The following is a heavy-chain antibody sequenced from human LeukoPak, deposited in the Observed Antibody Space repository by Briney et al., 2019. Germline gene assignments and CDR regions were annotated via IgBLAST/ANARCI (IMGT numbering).Heavy chain of an antibody. V-gene: IGHV3-64D*09. J-gene: IGHJ4*02. Sequence: GGSLRLSCSASGFTFSTYLMHWVRQAPGKGLEYISAIRNDGGSTYYADSVKGRFTISRDNFKNTLYLQMTSLRPEDMGVYYCVKGGDSGRYGDFWGQGTLVSVSS. CDR2: IRNDGGST. CDR3: VKGGDSGRYGDF. D-gene: IGHD6-19*01. CDR1: GFTFSTYL.